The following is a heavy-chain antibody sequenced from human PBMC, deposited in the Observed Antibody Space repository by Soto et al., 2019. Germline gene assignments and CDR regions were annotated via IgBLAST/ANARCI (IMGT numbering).Heavy chain of an antibody. CDR3: ARDHKLAARAGLAT. D-gene: IGHD6-6*01. J-gene: IGHJ4*02. V-gene: IGHV3-53*02. CDR2: IYSGGST. CDR1: GFTVSSNY. Sequence: EVQLVETGGGLIQPGGSLRLSCAASGFTVSSNYMSWVRQAPGKGLEWVSVIYSGGSTYYADSVKGRFTISRDNSKNTLYLQMNSLRAEDTAVYYCARDHKLAARAGLATWGQGTLVTVSS.